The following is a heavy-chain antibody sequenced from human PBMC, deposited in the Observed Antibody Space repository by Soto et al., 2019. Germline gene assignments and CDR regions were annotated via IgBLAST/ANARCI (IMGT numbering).Heavy chain of an antibody. Sequence: EVQLVESGGGLIPPGGSLRLSCAASGFLVNSAYMTWVRQAPGKGLEWLSMINSDGSTLYAESVKGRFTICRDNSKNRPDLQMNSLRAEDTAMYYCARSGYSFAWGYWGQGTLVIVTS. CDR3: ARSGYSFAWGY. CDR1: GFLVNSAY. V-gene: IGHV3-53*01. J-gene: IGHJ4*02. CDR2: INSDGST. D-gene: IGHD5-18*01.